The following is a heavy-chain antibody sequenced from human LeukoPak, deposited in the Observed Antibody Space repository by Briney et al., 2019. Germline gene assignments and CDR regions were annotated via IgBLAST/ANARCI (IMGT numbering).Heavy chain of an antibody. Sequence: ASVKVSCKASGYTFTSYYMHWVRQAPGQGLEWMGIINPSGGSTSYAQKFQGRVTMTTDTSTSTAYMELRSLRSDDTAVYYCARDGDIVVVPAYDYWGQGTLVTVSS. J-gene: IGHJ4*02. V-gene: IGHV1-46*01. D-gene: IGHD2-2*01. CDR1: GYTFTSYY. CDR2: INPSGGST. CDR3: ARDGDIVVVPAYDY.